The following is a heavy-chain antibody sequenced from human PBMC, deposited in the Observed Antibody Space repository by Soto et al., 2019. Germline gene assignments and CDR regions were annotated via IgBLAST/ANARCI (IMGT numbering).Heavy chain of an antibody. J-gene: IGHJ3*02. D-gene: IGHD2-2*01. CDR3: ARDRLEVVPAGPDAFDI. V-gene: IGHV1-18*04. CDR2: ISAYNGNT. CDR1: GYTFTSYG. Sequence: ASVKVSCKASGYTFTSYGISWVRQAPGQGLEWMGWISAYNGNTNYAQKLQGRVTMTTDTSTSTAYMELRSLRSDDTAVYYCARDRLEVVPAGPDAFDIWGQGKMVTVSS.